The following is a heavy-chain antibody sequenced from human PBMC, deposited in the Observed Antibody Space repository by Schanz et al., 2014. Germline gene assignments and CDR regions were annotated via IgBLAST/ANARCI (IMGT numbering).Heavy chain of an antibody. CDR3: ARGPSTGAFDI. V-gene: IGHV1-46*03. CDR1: GYTFTSYY. J-gene: IGHJ3*02. Sequence: QVQLVQSGAEVKKPGASVKVSCKASGYTFTSYYMHWVRQAPGQGLEWMGIINPSGGSTSYAQKCRGRVTITRNTSTNTVYMELSSLRSEDTALYFCARGPSTGAFDIWGQGTMVTVSS. CDR2: INPSGGST.